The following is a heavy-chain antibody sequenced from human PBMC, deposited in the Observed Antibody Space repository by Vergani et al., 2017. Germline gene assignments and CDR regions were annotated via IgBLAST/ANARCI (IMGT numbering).Heavy chain of an antibody. J-gene: IGHJ1*01. Sequence: QVQLQESGPGLVKPSQTLSLTCTVSGGSISSGDYYWSWIRQPPGKGLEWIGYIYYSGSTYYNPSLKSRVTISVDTSKNQFSLKLSSVTAADTAVYYCARAFRKRIPAAMAYFQHWGQGTLVTVSS. CDR2: IYYSGST. D-gene: IGHD2-2*01. V-gene: IGHV4-30-4*08. CDR3: ARAFRKRIPAAMAYFQH. CDR1: GGSISSGDYY.